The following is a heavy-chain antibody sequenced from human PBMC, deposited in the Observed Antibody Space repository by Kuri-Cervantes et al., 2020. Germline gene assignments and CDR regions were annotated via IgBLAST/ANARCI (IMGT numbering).Heavy chain of an antibody. V-gene: IGHV1-69*04. J-gene: IGHJ5*02. Sequence: SVKVSCKASGGTFSSYAISWVRQAPGQGLEWMGRIIPILGIANYAQKFQGRVTITADKSTSTAYMELSSLRSEDTAVYYCARDVSAIAVDWFDPWGQGTLVTVSS. D-gene: IGHD6-19*01. CDR2: IIPILGIA. CDR1: GGTFSSYA. CDR3: ARDVSAIAVDWFDP.